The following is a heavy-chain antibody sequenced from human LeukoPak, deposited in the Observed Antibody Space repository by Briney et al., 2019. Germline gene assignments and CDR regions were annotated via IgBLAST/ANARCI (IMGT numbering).Heavy chain of an antibody. CDR2: ISSSSSYI. J-gene: IGHJ4*02. D-gene: IGHD2-8*01. CDR3: ARKSPRVYYFDY. CDR1: GFTFSSYS. Sequence: RTGGSLRLSCAASGFTFSSYSMNWVRQAPGKGLEWVSSISSSSSYIYYADSVKGRFTISRDNSKNTLYLQMNSLRAEDTAVYYCARKSPRVYYFDYWGQGTLVTVSS. V-gene: IGHV3-21*01.